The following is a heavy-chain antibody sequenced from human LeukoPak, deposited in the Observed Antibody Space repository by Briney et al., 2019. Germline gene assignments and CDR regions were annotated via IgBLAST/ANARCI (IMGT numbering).Heavy chain of an antibody. J-gene: IGHJ6*02. V-gene: IGHV4-59*01. D-gene: IGHD3-16*02. CDR3: ARVPLYYYGMDV. CDR1: GGSISSYY. CDR2: IYYSGST. Sequence: SETLSLTCTVSGGSISSYYWSWIRQPPGKGLEWIGYIYYSGSTNYNPSLKSRVTISVDTSKNQLSLKLSSVTAADTAVYYCARVPLYYYGMDVWGQGTTVTVSS.